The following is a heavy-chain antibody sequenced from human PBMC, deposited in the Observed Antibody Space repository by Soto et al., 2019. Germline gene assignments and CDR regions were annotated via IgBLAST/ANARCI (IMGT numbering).Heavy chain of an antibody. J-gene: IGHJ4*02. CDR1: GESISRSSYY. V-gene: IGHV4-39*01. D-gene: IGHD2-21*02. CDR3: TRQRTTVVTHAYFDH. CDR2: IYYSGRT. Sequence: SETLSPTCIVSGESISRSSYYWGWIRQPPGKGLEWIGSIYYSGRTYYNPRFKSRVTLAIDTSNHQFSLTLSSVPATDTAVYYCTRQRTTVVTHAYFDHWGQGALVTVS.